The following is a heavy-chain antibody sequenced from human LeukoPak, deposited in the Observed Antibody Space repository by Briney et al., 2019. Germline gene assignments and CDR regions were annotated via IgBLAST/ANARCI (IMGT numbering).Heavy chain of an antibody. Sequence: PGGSLRLSCEASGFTFNDYYMSWIRQAPGKGLERVSFITSSGTTKYYADSVRGRFTISRDNAKNSLYLYMNSLRDDDTAVYYCAIQMTMIVVVPYFDYWGQGALVTVSA. CDR3: AIQMTMIVVVPYFDY. D-gene: IGHD3-22*01. CDR1: GFTFNDYY. CDR2: ITSSGTTK. J-gene: IGHJ4*02. V-gene: IGHV3-11*04.